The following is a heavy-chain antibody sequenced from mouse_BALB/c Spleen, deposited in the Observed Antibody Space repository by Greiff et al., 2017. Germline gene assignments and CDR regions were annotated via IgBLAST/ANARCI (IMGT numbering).Heavy chain of an antibody. CDR3: AKHPLTGRYAMDY. J-gene: IGHJ4*01. CDR1: GFSLTDYG. Sequence: VKLVESGPGLVAPSQSLSITCTVSGFSLTDYGVSWIRQPPGKGLEWLGVIWGGGSTYYNSALKSRLSISKDNSKSQVFLKMNSLQTDDTAMYYCAKHPLTGRYAMDYWGQGTSVTVSS. D-gene: IGHD4-1*01. CDR2: IWGGGST. V-gene: IGHV2-6-5*01.